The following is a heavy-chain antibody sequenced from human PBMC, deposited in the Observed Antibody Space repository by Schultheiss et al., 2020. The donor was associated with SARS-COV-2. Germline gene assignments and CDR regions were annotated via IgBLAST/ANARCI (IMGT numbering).Heavy chain of an antibody. V-gene: IGHV4-39*07. Sequence: SETLSLTCTVSGGSISSGGYYWGWIRQPPGKGLEWIGSIYHSGSTNYNPSLKSRVTISVDKSKNQFSLKLSSVTAADTAVYYCAIERRGSYWSYYYGMDVWGQGTTVTVSS. D-gene: IGHD1-26*01. CDR1: GGSISSGGYY. J-gene: IGHJ6*02. CDR2: IYHSGST. CDR3: AIERRGSYWSYYYGMDV.